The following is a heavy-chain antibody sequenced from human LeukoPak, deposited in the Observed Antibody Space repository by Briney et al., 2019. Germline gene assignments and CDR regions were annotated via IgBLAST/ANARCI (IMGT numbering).Heavy chain of an antibody. CDR2: IYPGDSDT. J-gene: IGHJ4*02. Sequence: GESLKISCKGSGYSFTSYWIGWVRQMPGKGLEWMGIIYPGDSDTRYSPSFQGQVTISADKSISTAYLQWSSLEASDTAMYYCARTRAALYGDTEYFDYWGQGTLVTVSS. D-gene: IGHD4-17*01. CDR1: GYSFTSYW. V-gene: IGHV5-51*01. CDR3: ARTRAALYGDTEYFDY.